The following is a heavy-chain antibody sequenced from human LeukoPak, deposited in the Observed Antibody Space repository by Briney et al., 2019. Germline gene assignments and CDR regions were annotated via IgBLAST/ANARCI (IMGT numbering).Heavy chain of an antibody. V-gene: IGHV4-39*01. Sequence: SETLSLTCTVSGGSITSSSYYWGWIRQPPGKGLEWIGSIYSSGSTYYNPSLKSRVTIPVDTSKNQFSLKLSSVIAADTAVYYCARSILGHDAFDIWGQGTMVTVSS. D-gene: IGHD2-21*01. CDR2: IYSSGST. CDR1: GGSITSSSYY. CDR3: ARSILGHDAFDI. J-gene: IGHJ3*02.